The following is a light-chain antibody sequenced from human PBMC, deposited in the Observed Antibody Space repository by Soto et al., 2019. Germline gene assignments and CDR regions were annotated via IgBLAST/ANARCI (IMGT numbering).Light chain of an antibody. V-gene: IGKV3-11*01. CDR2: DAS. J-gene: IGKJ1*01. CDR3: QQRSNWPWT. CDR1: QSVSSY. Sequence: EIVLTQSPATLSLSPGERATLSCRASQSVSSYLAWYQQKPGQAPRLLIYDASNRATGIPARFSGSGSGTDFTLTISSLEPEDFAVYYGQQRSNWPWTFGQGTKVEIQ.